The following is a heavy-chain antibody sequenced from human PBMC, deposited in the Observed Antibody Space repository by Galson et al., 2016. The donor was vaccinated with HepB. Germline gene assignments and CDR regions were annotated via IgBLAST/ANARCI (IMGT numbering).Heavy chain of an antibody. V-gene: IGHV3-30*04. J-gene: IGHJ4*02. CDR1: GFSFNTYS. CDR3: ARDAMGRGSGSYSAFDY. CDR2: ITSAGDKQ. D-gene: IGHD1-26*01. Sequence: SLRLSCAASGFSFNTYSMHWVRQAPGKRLEWVAAITSAGDKQYYTDSVRGRFTISRDNSNNMMYLQMNSLRPEDTSVYYCARDAMGRGSGSYSAFDYWGQGTLVAGSS.